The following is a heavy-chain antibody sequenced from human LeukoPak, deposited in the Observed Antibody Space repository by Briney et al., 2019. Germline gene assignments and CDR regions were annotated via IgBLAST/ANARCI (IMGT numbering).Heavy chain of an antibody. CDR2: IIPIFGTA. D-gene: IGHD4/OR15-4a*01. CDR1: GGTFSSYA. CDR3: AREIRNSRLWVSSFDY. Sequence: APVKVSCKASGGTFSSYAISWVRQAPGQGLEWMGGIIPIFGTANYAQKFQGRVTITADESTSTAYMELSSLRSEDTAVYYCAREIRNSRLWVSSFDYWGQGTLVTVSS. V-gene: IGHV1-69*13. J-gene: IGHJ4*02.